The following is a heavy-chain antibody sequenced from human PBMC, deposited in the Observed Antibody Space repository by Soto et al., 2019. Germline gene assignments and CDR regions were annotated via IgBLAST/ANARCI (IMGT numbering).Heavy chain of an antibody. J-gene: IGHJ5*02. CDR3: ARDQGPTMYNWFDP. V-gene: IGHV3-30-3*01. CDR2: ISYDGSNK. CDR1: GFTFSSYA. Sequence: QVQLVESGGGVVQPGRSLRLSCAASGFTFSSYAMHWVRQAPGKGLEWVAVISYDGSNKYYADSVKGRFTISRDNSKNTLYLQMNSLRAEVTAVYYCARDQGPTMYNWFDPWGQGTLVTVSS.